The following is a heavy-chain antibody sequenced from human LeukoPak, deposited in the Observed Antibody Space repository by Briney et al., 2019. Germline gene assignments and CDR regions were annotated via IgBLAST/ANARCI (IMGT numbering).Heavy chain of an antibody. V-gene: IGHV4-59*08. CDR2: IYHSGST. D-gene: IGHD3-22*01. Sequence: SETLSLTCTVSGGSITSFYWGWFRQPPGKGLEWIGYIYHSGSTNYNPSLKSRVTISMDRSRIQFSLKLSSVTAADTAVYYCARGRYDTSGYPDDFWGQGTLVTVSS. CDR3: ARGRYDTSGYPDDF. J-gene: IGHJ4*02. CDR1: GGSITSFY.